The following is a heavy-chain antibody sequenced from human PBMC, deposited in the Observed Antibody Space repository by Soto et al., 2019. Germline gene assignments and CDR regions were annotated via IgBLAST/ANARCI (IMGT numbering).Heavy chain of an antibody. CDR1: GLTFGSRA. V-gene: IGHV3-23*01. CDR3: ARGSTESYPGSRFFGF. Sequence: PGVSLRLSCVASGLTFGSRAMSWVRQAPGEGLQWVATITDHGGDAKYADSGRGRFGISRDNSKKTLYLQMTSLTAEDSAMYFCARGSTESYPGSRFFGFWGRGPLVTVSS. D-gene: IGHD3-10*01. J-gene: IGHJ4*02. CDR2: ITDHGGDA.